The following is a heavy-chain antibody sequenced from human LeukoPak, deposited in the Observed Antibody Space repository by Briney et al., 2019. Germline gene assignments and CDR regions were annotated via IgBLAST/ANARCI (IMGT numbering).Heavy chain of an antibody. CDR3: VKDGTGRYYTSHFDY. CDR1: GFSFIRYA. J-gene: IGHJ4*02. D-gene: IGHD3-10*01. CDR2: ISSNGGST. V-gene: IGHV3-64D*06. Sequence: GGSLRLSWSASGFSFIRYAMHWVRQAPGKGLEYVSAISSNGGSTYYADSVKGRFTISRDNSKNTLYLQMSSLRAEDTAVYYCVKDGTGRYYTSHFDYWGQGTLVTVSS.